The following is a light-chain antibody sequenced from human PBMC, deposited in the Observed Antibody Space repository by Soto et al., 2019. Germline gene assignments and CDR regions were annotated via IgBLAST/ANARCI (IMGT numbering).Light chain of an antibody. CDR1: QDINSW. Sequence: DVQMTQSPSSLSASVGDRVTITCRASQDINSWLAWYQQKPGKAPKSLIYVASSLQTGVPLRFSGSGSGTDFTLTISSLQREDSATYSCQQYYIYPLAFGGGTKVEIK. V-gene: IGKV1D-16*01. CDR3: QQYYIYPLA. J-gene: IGKJ4*01. CDR2: VAS.